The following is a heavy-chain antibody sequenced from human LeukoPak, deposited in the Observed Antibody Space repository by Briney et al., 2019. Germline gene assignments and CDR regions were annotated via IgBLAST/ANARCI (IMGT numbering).Heavy chain of an antibody. CDR2: IYHSGST. V-gene: IGHV4-30-2*01. CDR3: ARADSSGPNWFDP. Sequence: SQTLSLTCAVSGGSISSGGYSWSWIRQPPGKGLEWIGYIYHSGSTYYNLSLKSRVTISVDRSKNQFSLKLSSVTAADTAVYYCARADSSGPNWFDPWGQGTLVTVSS. CDR1: GGSISSGGYS. D-gene: IGHD3-22*01. J-gene: IGHJ5*02.